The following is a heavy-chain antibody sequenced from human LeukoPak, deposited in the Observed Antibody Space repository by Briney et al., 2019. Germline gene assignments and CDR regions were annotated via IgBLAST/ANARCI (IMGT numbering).Heavy chain of an antibody. D-gene: IGHD3-22*01. J-gene: IGHJ4*02. CDR2: VSGSDGST. V-gene: IGHV3-23*01. CDR1: GFTFSSYA. Sequence: GGSLRLSCAASGFTFSSYAMSWVRQAPGKGLEWVSAVSGSDGSTYYADSVKGRFTVSRDDSKNSLYLQMKSLRADDTAVYYCAKHFYDSSGYSRWGQGVLVTVSS. CDR3: AKHFYDSSGYSR.